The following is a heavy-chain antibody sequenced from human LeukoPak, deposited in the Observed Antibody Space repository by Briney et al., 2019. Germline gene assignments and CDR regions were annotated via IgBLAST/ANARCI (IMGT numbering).Heavy chain of an antibody. CDR3: ARDKGSSSSPLGY. CDR1: GFTFSSYS. D-gene: IGHD6-6*01. CDR2: ISSSSSYI. Sequence: GGSLRLSCAASGFTFSSYSMNWVRQAPGKGLEWVSSISSSSSYIYYADSVKGRFTISRDNAKNSLYLQMNSLRAEDTAVYYCARDKGSSSSPLGYWGQGTLVTVSS. J-gene: IGHJ4*02. V-gene: IGHV3-21*01.